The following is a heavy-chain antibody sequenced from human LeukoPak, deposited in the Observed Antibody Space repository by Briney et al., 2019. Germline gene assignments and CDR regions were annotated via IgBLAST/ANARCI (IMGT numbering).Heavy chain of an antibody. CDR1: GGSISSGGYY. D-gene: IGHD6-6*01. Sequence: PSETLSLTCTVSGGSISSGGYYWSWIRQHPAKGLEWIGYIYYSGSTYYNPSLKSRVTISVDTSKNQFSLKLSSVTAADTAVYYCARAGIAARRTLDYWGQGTLVTVSS. CDR2: IYYSGST. J-gene: IGHJ4*02. V-gene: IGHV4-31*03. CDR3: ARAGIAARRTLDY.